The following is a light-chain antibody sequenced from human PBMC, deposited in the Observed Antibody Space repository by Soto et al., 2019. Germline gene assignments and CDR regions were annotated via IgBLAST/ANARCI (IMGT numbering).Light chain of an antibody. J-gene: IGKJ5*01. CDR3: QQYNHWTSIT. V-gene: IGKV3-15*01. CDR1: QSIRTN. Sequence: EIVMTQSPATLSVSPGERAILSCSASQSIRTNVVWYQQRPGQAPRLLIYGASTRATDIPARFSGSGSGTEFTLTISSLQSEDFAIYYCQQYNHWTSITFGQGTRLEF. CDR2: GAS.